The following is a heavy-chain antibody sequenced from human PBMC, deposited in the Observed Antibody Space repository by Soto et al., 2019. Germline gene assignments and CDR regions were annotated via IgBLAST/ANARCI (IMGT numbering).Heavy chain of an antibody. CDR2: ISAYNGNT. Sequence: ASLKVSCKASGYTFTSYGISWVRQAPGQGLEWMGWISAYNGNTNYAQKLQGRVTMTTDTSTSTAYMELRSLRSDDTAVYYCAREVVEQLVFEYYYYYGMDVWGQGTTVTVSS. V-gene: IGHV1-18*01. J-gene: IGHJ6*02. CDR3: AREVVEQLVFEYYYYYGMDV. D-gene: IGHD6-6*01. CDR1: GYTFTSYG.